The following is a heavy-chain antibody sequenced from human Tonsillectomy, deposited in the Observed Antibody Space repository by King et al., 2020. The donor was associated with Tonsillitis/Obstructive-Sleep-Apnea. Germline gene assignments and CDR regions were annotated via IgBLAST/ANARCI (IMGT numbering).Heavy chain of an antibody. D-gene: IGHD3-3*01. V-gene: IGHV3-7*01. CDR3: ARVLRDFWSGYYFDY. Sequence: VQLVESGGGLVQPGGSLRLSCAASGFTFSSYWMSWVRQAPGKGLEWVANIKQDGSEKYYVDSVKGRFTISRDNAKNSLYLQMNSLRAEDTAVYYCARVLRDFWSGYYFDYWGQGTLVTVSS. CDR2: IKQDGSEK. CDR1: GFTFSSYW. J-gene: IGHJ4*02.